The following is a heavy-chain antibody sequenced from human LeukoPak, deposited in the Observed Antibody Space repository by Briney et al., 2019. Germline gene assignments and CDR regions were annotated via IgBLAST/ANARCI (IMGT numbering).Heavy chain of an antibody. CDR3: ARTPRREYYDSSGYHDY. CDR2: INPKNGGT. J-gene: IGHJ4*02. Sequence: ASVKVSCKASGYTFTDYFMHWVRQAPGQGLEWMGWINPKNGGTNYAQNFQGRVTMTRDTSITTAYMEVRGLTSDDTAVYCCARTPRREYYDSSGYHDYWGQGTLVTVSS. V-gene: IGHV1-2*02. CDR1: GYTFTDYF. D-gene: IGHD3-22*01.